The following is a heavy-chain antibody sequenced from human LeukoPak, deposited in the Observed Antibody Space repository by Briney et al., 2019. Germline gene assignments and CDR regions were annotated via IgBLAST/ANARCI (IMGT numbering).Heavy chain of an antibody. CDR2: INPNSGGT. Sequence: ASVKVSCKASGYTFTGYYMHWVRQAPGQGLEWMGWINPNSGGTNYAQKFQGRVTMTRDTSISTAYMELSRLRSDDTAVYYCARDLDYYDSSGYYPWGQGTLVTVSS. CDR3: ARDLDYYDSSGYYP. CDR1: GYTFTGYY. V-gene: IGHV1-2*02. D-gene: IGHD3-22*01. J-gene: IGHJ5*02.